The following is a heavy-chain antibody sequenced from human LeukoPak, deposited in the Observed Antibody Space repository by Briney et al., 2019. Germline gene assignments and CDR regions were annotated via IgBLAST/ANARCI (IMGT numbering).Heavy chain of an antibody. D-gene: IGHD7-27*01. Sequence: SETLSLTCAVYGGSFSGYYWSWIRQPPGKGLEWIGEINHSGSTNYNPSLKSRVTISVDTSKNQFSLKLSSVTAADTAVYYCARENWGTIDYWGQGTLVTVSS. CDR1: GGSFSGYY. CDR2: INHSGST. V-gene: IGHV4-34*01. CDR3: ARENWGTIDY. J-gene: IGHJ4*02.